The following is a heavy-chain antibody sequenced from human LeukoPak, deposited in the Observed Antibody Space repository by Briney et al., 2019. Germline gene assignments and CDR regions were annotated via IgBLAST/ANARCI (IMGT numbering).Heavy chain of an antibody. V-gene: IGHV3-23*01. CDR1: GFTFSSYA. CDR2: VTGSAGGT. D-gene: IGHD6-13*01. J-gene: IGHJ5*02. Sequence: GGSLRLSCAASGFTFSSYAMMWVRQAPGKGLEWGSTVTGSAGGTYYADSVKGRFTISRDNSKNTLYLIMNSLRAEDTAVYYWAKGAAAGLVDWFDPWGQGTLVAVSS. CDR3: AKGAAAGLVDWFDP.